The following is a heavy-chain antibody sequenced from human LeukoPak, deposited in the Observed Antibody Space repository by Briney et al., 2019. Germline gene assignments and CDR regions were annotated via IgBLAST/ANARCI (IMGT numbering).Heavy chain of an antibody. D-gene: IGHD1-26*01. CDR3: AKEVIVGVSFDS. J-gene: IGHJ4*02. CDR1: GFTFSSYA. Sequence: PGGSLRLSCAASGFTFSSYAMSWVRQAPGKGLEWVAAISGSGGSTYYADSVKGWFTISRDNSKNTLYLQMNSLRAEDTAVYYCAKEVIVGVSFDSWGQGTLVTVSS. CDR2: ISGSGGST. V-gene: IGHV3-23*01.